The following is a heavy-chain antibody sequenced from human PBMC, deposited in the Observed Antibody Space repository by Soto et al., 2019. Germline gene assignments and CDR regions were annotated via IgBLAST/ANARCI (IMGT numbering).Heavy chain of an antibody. J-gene: IGHJ4*02. CDR2: ISAINGAT. D-gene: IGHD6-19*01. CDR3: TRGKGIAVAEGY. Sequence: QVQLVQSGGEVRKPGASVKVSCKASGYTFATYGVSWVRQAPGQGLEWVGWISAINGATSSAQKFQDRVIMTTHTSTSTAFMELRSLRSDDTAIYYCTRGKGIAVAEGYWGQGTRVTLSS. V-gene: IGHV1-18*01. CDR1: GYTFATYG.